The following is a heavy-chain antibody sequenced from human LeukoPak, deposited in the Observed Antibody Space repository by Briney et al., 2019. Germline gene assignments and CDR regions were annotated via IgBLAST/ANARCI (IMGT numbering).Heavy chain of an antibody. D-gene: IGHD2-15*01. J-gene: IGHJ4*02. V-gene: IGHV3-53*05. CDR2: IYSSDNT. Sequence: GGSLRLSCAASGFTVSSNYMSWVRQAPGNGLEWVSLIYSSDNTYYADSVKGRFTISRDISKNTLSLQMKSLRPDDTAVYYCARGCSGGSCYSAFDYWGQGTLVTVSS. CDR1: GFTVSSNY. CDR3: ARGCSGGSCYSAFDY.